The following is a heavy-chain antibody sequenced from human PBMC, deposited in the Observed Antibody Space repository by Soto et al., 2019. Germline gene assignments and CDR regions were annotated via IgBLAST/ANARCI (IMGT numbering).Heavy chain of an antibody. Sequence: EVHLLEFGGGLVQPGGSLRLSCAASGFTFTNYAMNWVRQAPGKGLAWVSGITGSGGRTFDADSVKGRVTRSREKSKTTVYLKMNNVRADDTAVSYCAKEYSSVSRCSFDNWGQRALVTVSS. CDR1: GFTFTNYA. D-gene: IGHD5-18*01. CDR3: AKEYSSVSRCSFDN. J-gene: IGHJ4*02. V-gene: IGHV3-23*01. CDR2: ITGSGGRT.